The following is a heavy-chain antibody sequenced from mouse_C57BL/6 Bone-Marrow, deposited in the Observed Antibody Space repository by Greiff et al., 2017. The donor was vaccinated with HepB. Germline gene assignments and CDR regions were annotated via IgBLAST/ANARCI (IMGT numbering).Heavy chain of an antibody. Sequence: VQLQQSGAELARPGASVKMSCKASGYTFTSYTMHWVKQRPGQGLEWIGYINPSSGYTKYNQKFKDKATLTADKSSSTAYMQLSSLTSEDSAVYYCARTVVEGGYFDYWGQGTTLTVSS. CDR3: ARTVVEGGYFDY. J-gene: IGHJ2*01. D-gene: IGHD1-1*01. V-gene: IGHV1-4*01. CDR1: GYTFTSYT. CDR2: INPSSGYT.